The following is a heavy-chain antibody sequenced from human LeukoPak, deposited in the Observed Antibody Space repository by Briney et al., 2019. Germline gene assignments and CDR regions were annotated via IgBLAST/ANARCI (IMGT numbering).Heavy chain of an antibody. D-gene: IGHD1-7*01. V-gene: IGHV1-18*01. CDR2: ISGYNGNT. J-gene: IGHJ5*02. CDR3: ARGLNWNYDLGWVAP. Sequence: ASVNVSYTASGYSFISCSISWVRQAPGQGREWMGWISGYNGNTNYAHKFQGRVTLTTDTSTSTAYMELRRLRSDDTAIYCCARGLNWNYDLGWVAPWGQGTLVAVSS. CDR1: GYSFISCS.